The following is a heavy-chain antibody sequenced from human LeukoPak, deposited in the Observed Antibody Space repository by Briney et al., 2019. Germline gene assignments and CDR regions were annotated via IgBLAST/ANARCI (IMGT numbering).Heavy chain of an antibody. Sequence: SETLSLTCSVSGYSVSSGYYWGWIRQPPGKGLEWIGEINHSGSTNYNPSLKYRVTISVDTSKNQFSLKLSSVTAADTAVYYCARHPYDYVWASYRPWAFDIWGQGTMVTVSS. D-gene: IGHD3-16*02. CDR1: GYSVSSGYY. CDR2: INHSGST. V-gene: IGHV4-38-2*02. CDR3: ARHPYDYVWASYRPWAFDI. J-gene: IGHJ3*02.